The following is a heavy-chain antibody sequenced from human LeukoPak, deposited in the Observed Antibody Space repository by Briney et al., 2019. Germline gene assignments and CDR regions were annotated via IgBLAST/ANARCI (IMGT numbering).Heavy chain of an antibody. CDR1: GYTFTGYY. CDR2: INPNSGGT. CDR3: ASSIVGVATSDY. D-gene: IGHD5-12*01. Sequence: ASVNVSCKASGYTFTGYYMHWVRQAPGQGLEWMGWINPNSGGTNYAQKFQGRVTMTRDTSISTAYMELSRLRSDDTAVYYCASSIVGVATSDYWGQGTLVTVSS. V-gene: IGHV1-2*02. J-gene: IGHJ4*02.